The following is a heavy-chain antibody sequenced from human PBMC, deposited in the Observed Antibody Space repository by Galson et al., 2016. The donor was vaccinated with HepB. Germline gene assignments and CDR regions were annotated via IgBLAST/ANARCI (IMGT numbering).Heavy chain of an antibody. Sequence: SLRLSCAASGFIFSVYNMHWVRQAPGKGLEWVAIIWYDGSNKYYADSVKGRFTISRDNSKNTVYLQMNSLRAEDTAVYYCAREDRNSVGWYVRYFDYWGQGALVTVSS. CDR2: IWYDGSNK. V-gene: IGHV3-33*08. CDR1: GFIFSVYN. J-gene: IGHJ4*02. D-gene: IGHD6-19*01. CDR3: AREDRNSVGWYVRYFDY.